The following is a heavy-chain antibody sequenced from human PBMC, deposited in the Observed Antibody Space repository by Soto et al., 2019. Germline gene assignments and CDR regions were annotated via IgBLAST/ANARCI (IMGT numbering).Heavy chain of an antibody. V-gene: IGHV4-34*01. CDR3: ARFSGSYA. Sequence: SETLSLTCAVYGGSFSGYYWSWIRQPPGKGLEWIGEINHSGSTNYNPSLKSRVTISVDTSKNQFSLKLSSVTAADTAVYYCARFSGSYAWGQGTLVTVSS. CDR2: INHSGST. CDR1: GGSFSGYY. D-gene: IGHD1-26*01. J-gene: IGHJ5*02.